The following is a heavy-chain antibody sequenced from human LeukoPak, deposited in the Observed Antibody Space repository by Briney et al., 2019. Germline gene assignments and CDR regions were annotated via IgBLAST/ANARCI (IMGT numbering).Heavy chain of an antibody. CDR2: IRSKAYGGTT. Sequence: GGSLRLSCTASGFTFGDYAMSWVRQAPGKGLEGVGFIRSKAYGGTTEYAPSVKGRFTISRDDSKSIAYLQMNSLKTEDTAVYYCTRGPLRFLEWPYYYYYGMDVWGQGTTVTVSS. CDR3: TRGPLRFLEWPYYYYYGMDV. J-gene: IGHJ6*02. D-gene: IGHD3-3*01. V-gene: IGHV3-49*04. CDR1: GFTFGDYA.